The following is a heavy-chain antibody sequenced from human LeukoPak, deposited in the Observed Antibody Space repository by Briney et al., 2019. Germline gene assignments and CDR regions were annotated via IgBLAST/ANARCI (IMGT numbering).Heavy chain of an antibody. Sequence: GGSLRLSCAASGFTFSSYAMHWVRQAPGKGLEWVAVISYDGSNKYYADSVKGRFTISRDNSKNTLYLQMNSLRAEDTAVYYCARDSSPYYFGAGSHYYWGQGTLVTVSS. CDR2: ISYDGSNK. D-gene: IGHD3-10*01. CDR3: ARDSSPYYFGAGSHYY. CDR1: GFTFSSYA. V-gene: IGHV3-30*04. J-gene: IGHJ4*02.